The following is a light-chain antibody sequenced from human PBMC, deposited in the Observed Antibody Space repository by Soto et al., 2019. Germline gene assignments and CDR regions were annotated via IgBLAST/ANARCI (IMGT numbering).Light chain of an antibody. V-gene: IGKV3-20*01. Sequence: EIVLTQSPGTLSLSPGERATLSCRASQTVSSSYLAWYQQQLGQAPRLLIYGASSRATGIPDRFSGSGSGTDFTLTISRLEPEDFAVYYCQQYGRSPYTFGQGTKLEIK. J-gene: IGKJ2*01. CDR3: QQYGRSPYT. CDR2: GAS. CDR1: QTVSSSY.